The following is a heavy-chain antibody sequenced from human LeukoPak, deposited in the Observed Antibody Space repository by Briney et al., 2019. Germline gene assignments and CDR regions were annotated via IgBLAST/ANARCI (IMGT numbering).Heavy chain of an antibody. CDR3: ARLLRGRGYIYGPSL. CDR2: IYYTGRT. D-gene: IGHD5-18*01. CDR1: GDSFSRNTYS. J-gene: IGHJ4*02. V-gene: IGHV4-39*01. Sequence: MSSETLSLTCTVSGDSFSRNTYSWGWIRQPPGKGLEWIGSIYYTGRTFYNPSLQSRVTISVDTSKNQFSLKLSSVTAADTAVYYCARLLRGRGYIYGPSLWGRGILVTVSS.